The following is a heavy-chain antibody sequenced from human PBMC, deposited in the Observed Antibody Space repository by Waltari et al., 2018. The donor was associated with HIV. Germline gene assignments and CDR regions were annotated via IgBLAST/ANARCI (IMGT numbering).Heavy chain of an antibody. J-gene: IGHJ4*02. Sequence: QVRLVESGGGVVQPGRSLRLSCEASGFSFGGYDMHWVGQTPDKGRGWGAGISFEGSKKNYIDSVKGRFTVSRDNSKNTMYLQMNNLRPDDTAVYYCAGDLAYSSTWPSYWGQGTLVTVSS. V-gene: IGHV3-30*03. CDR3: AGDLAYSSTWPSY. CDR1: GFSFGGYD. D-gene: IGHD6-13*01. CDR2: ISFEGSKK.